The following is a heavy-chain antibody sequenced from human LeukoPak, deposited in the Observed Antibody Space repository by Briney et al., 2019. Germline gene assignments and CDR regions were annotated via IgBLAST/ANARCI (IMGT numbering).Heavy chain of an antibody. V-gene: IGHV4-59*01. Sequence: PSETLSLTCTVSGVSISNYYWSWIRQPPGKGLEWIGYIYYSGSTNYNPSLKSRVTISVDTSKNQFSLKLSSVTAADTAVYYCARANSRSGWYFFYWGQGTLVTVSS. D-gene: IGHD6-19*01. CDR3: ARANSRSGWYFFY. CDR2: IYYSGST. CDR1: GVSISNYY. J-gene: IGHJ4*02.